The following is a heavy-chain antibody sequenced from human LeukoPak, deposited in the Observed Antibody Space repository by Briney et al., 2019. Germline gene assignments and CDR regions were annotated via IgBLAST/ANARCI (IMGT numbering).Heavy chain of an antibody. CDR2: ISGNGGVI. J-gene: IGHJ4*02. CDR3: ARDPRTVRI. V-gene: IGHV3-48*04. CDR1: GFTFSNYA. D-gene: IGHD1-1*01. Sequence: GGSLRLSCAASGFTFSNYAMNWVRQAPGKGLEWLSYISGNGGVIQYADSVKGRFTISRDNAKNLLYLQMDSLRVEDTAIYYCARDPRTVRIWGQGTLVTVSS.